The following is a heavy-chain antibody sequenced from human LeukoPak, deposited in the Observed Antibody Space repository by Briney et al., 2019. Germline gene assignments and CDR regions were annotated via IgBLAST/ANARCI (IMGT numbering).Heavy chain of an antibody. CDR2: INPNSGGT. CDR3: ARGWVTRDDDTFDI. Sequence: ASVKVSCKASGYTFTGYYMHWVRQAPGQGLEWMGWINPNSGGTNYAQKFQGRVTMTRDTSVSTAYMELSRLRSDDTAVYYCARGWVTRDDDTFDIWGQGTMVTVSS. D-gene: IGHD5-24*01. J-gene: IGHJ3*02. V-gene: IGHV1-2*02. CDR1: GYTFTGYY.